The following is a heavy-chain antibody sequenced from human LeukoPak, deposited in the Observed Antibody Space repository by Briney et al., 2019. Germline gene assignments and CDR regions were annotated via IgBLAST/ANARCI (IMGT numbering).Heavy chain of an antibody. J-gene: IGHJ6*03. CDR3: ARDHWGIVENGYDYFYYDLDV. Sequence: ASVKVSCKASGGTFSSYAFSGVRQAPGQGLEWMGGIIPIYGTPNYAQKFQGRFTITTDESTSTAYMELSSLRSEDTAVYYCARDHWGIVENGYDYFYYDLDVWGKGTTVTVSS. D-gene: IGHD7-27*01. V-gene: IGHV1-69*05. CDR2: IIPIYGTP. CDR1: GGTFSSYA.